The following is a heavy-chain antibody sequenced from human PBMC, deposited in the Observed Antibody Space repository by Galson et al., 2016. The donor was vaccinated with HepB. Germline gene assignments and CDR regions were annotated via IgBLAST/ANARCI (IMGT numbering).Heavy chain of an antibody. J-gene: IGHJ4*02. V-gene: IGHV4-39*01. Sequence: SETLSLTCTVSGGSIRGSIYYWGWIRQPPGKGLEWIGSIYHSGNTYSPSLSPSLKSRVTISVDTSKNQFSLTLRSVTAADTAVYYCASHDDSDWDYWGQGTLVTVSP. CDR3: ASHDDSDWDY. CDR2: IYHSGNT. D-gene: IGHD3-9*01. CDR1: GGSIRGSIYY.